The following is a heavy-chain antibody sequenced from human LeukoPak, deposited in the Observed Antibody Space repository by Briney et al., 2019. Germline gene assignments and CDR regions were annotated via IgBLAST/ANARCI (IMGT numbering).Heavy chain of an antibody. D-gene: IGHD1-26*01. Sequence: PGGSLRLSCAASGFTVSSNYMNWVRQAPGKGLVWVSRLNSDESNTRYADSVKGRFTISRDNAKNTLYLQMNSLRADDTALYYCAREVVGATSEFDFWGQGTLVTVSS. CDR3: AREVVGATSEFDF. J-gene: IGHJ4*02. V-gene: IGHV3-74*01. CDR2: LNSDESNT. CDR1: GFTVSSNY.